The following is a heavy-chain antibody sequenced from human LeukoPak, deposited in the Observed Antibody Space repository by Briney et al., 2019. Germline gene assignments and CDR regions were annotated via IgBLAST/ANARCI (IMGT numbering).Heavy chain of an antibody. J-gene: IGHJ4*02. D-gene: IGHD3-22*01. CDR2: ISSSSSTI. Sequence: GGSLRLSCAASGFTFSSYSMNWVRQAPGKGLEWVSYISSSSSTIYYADSVKGRFTISRDNAKNSLYLQMNSLRAEDTAVYYCARDKGDYHTSGSLFVFGGQGTLVTVSS. CDR3: ARDKGDYHTSGSLFVF. CDR1: GFTFSSYS. V-gene: IGHV3-48*01.